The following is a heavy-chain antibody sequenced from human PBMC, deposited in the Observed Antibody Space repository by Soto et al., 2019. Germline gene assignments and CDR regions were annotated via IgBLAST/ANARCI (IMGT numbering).Heavy chain of an antibody. CDR2: INHSGST. V-gene: IGHV4-34*01. CDR1: GGSFSGYY. CDR3: AGTYYYDSSGRRAYYGMDV. J-gene: IGHJ6*02. Sequence: ESLSLTCAVYGGSFSGYYWSWIRQPPGKGLEWIGEINHSGSTNYNPSLKSRVTISVDTSKNQFSLKLSSVTAADTAVYYCAGTYYYDSSGRRAYYGMDVWGQGTTVTVSS. D-gene: IGHD3-22*01.